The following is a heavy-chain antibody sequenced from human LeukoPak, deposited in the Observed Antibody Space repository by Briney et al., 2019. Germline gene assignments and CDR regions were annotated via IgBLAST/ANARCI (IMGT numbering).Heavy chain of an antibody. CDR3: ARDRGYYYGSGSYPADY. CDR1: GRSFSDYL. Sequence: SETLSLTCTVYGRSFSDYLWGWIRQPPGKGLQWIGEINRGGSTNYNPSLKSRVTISADTSKNQFSLKLSSVTAADTAVYYCARDRGYYYGSGSYPADYWGQGTLVTVSS. J-gene: IGHJ4*02. V-gene: IGHV4-34*01. D-gene: IGHD3-10*01. CDR2: INRGGST.